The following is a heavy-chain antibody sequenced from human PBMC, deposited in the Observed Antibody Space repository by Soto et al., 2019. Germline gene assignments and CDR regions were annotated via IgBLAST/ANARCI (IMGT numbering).Heavy chain of an antibody. CDR3: ARERVVAARSDYYYYYYGMDV. J-gene: IGHJ6*02. V-gene: IGHV1-46*01. CDR2: INPSGGST. D-gene: IGHD6-6*01. CDR1: GYTSTSYY. Sequence: ASVKVSCKASGYTSTSYYMHWVRQAPGQGLEWMGIINPSGGSTSYAQKFQGRVTMTRDTSTSTVYMELSSLRSEDTAVYYCARERVVAARSDYYYYYYGMDVWGQGTTVTVSS.